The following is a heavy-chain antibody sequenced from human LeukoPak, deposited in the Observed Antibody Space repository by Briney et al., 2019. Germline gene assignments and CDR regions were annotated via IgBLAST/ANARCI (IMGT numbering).Heavy chain of an antibody. CDR2: IWYDGSNK. V-gene: IGHV3-33*01. CDR1: GFTFSSYG. J-gene: IGHJ4*02. Sequence: PGRSLRLSCAASGFTFSSYGMRWVRQAPGKGLEWVAVIWYDGSNKYYADSVKGRFTISRDNSKNTLYLQMNSLRAEDTAVYYCARVSVARRAGGDFDYWGQGTLVTVSS. D-gene: IGHD3-16*01. CDR3: ARVSVARRAGGDFDY.